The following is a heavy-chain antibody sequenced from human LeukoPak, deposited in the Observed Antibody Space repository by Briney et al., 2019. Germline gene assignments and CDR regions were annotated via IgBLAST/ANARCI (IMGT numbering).Heavy chain of an antibody. D-gene: IGHD6-13*01. Sequence: ASVKVSCKASGYTFTGYHIHWVRQAPGQGLEWMGRINPYSGDTNFARKFQGRVTITRDTSITTAYMDLSSLTPDDTAVYFYARDQGSLTRSWYTGYWGQGTRVTVSS. CDR3: ARDQGSLTRSWYTGY. CDR1: GYTFTGYH. J-gene: IGHJ4*02. CDR2: INPYSGDT. V-gene: IGHV1-2*06.